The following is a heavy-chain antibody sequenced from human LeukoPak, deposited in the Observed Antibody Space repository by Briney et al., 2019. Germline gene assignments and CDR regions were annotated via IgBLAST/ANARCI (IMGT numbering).Heavy chain of an antibody. Sequence: SETLSLTCAVYGGSFSGYYWSWIRQPPGKGLEWIGEINHSGSTYYNPSLKSRVTISVDTSKNQFSLKLSSVTAADTAVYYCARVRSSSFIDYWGQGTLVTVSS. V-gene: IGHV4-34*09. D-gene: IGHD6-6*01. CDR1: GGSFSGYY. CDR2: INHSGST. J-gene: IGHJ4*02. CDR3: ARVRSSSFIDY.